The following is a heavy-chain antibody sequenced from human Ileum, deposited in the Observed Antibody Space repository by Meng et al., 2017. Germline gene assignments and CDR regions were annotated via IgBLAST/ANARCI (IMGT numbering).Heavy chain of an antibody. J-gene: IGHJ4*02. Sequence: QGQLQVSGPGLVRPSETLSLTCTVSGGSVSSGSYYWNWIRQPPGKGPEWIAYIYYTGSTNYNPSLKSRVIISADTSKNQFSLKLSSVTAADTAVYYCARAETALDYWGQGTLVTVSS. CDR2: IYYTGST. CDR3: ARAETALDY. V-gene: IGHV4-61*01. CDR1: GGSVSSGSYY. D-gene: IGHD5-18*01.